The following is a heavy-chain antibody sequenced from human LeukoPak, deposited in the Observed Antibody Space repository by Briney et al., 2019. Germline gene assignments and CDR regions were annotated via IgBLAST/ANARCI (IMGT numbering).Heavy chain of an antibody. D-gene: IGHD2-2*01. Sequence: GGSLKLSCAASGFTFSSYWMHWVRQAPGKGLVWVSRINSDGSSTSYADSVKGRFTISRDNAKNTLYLQMNSLRAEDTAVYYCARDDRDKYAAVYWGQGTLVTVSS. CDR1: GFTFSSYW. CDR3: ARDDRDKYAAVY. V-gene: IGHV3-74*01. J-gene: IGHJ4*02. CDR2: INSDGSST.